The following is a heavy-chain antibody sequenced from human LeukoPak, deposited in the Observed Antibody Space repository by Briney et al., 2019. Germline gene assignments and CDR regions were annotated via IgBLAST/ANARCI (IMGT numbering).Heavy chain of an antibody. J-gene: IGHJ4*02. CDR3: ARGTDAGEVDY. CDR1: GFTFSIFG. V-gene: IGHV3-33*01. CDR2: ISFDGSNR. D-gene: IGHD3-10*01. Sequence: GRSLILSCATSGFTFSIFGMHWVRQAPGKGLEWVATISFDGSNRYYVDSVKGRFTISRDNSKDTLYLHMNGLRAEDTAVYYCARGTDAGEVDYWGQGALVTVSS.